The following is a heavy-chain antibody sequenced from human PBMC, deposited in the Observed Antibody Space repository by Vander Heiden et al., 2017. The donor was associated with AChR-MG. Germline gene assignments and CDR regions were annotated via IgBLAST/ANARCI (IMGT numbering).Heavy chain of an antibody. J-gene: IGHJ6*02. CDR2: IRYDGSNK. CDR1: GFTFSSYG. CDR3: ATTSRGVQLWFDYYYGMDV. V-gene: IGHV3-30*02. Sequence: VQLVESGGGVVHPGGHLRLSCAASGFTFSSYGMHWVRQAPGKGLEWVAFIRYDGSNKYYADSMKGRFTISRDNSKNTLYLQMNSLRAEDTAVYYCATTSRGVQLWFDYYYGMDVWGQGTTVTVSS. D-gene: IGHD5-18*01.